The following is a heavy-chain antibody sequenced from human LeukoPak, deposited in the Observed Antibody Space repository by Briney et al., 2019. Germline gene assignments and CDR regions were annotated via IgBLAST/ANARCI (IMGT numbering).Heavy chain of an antibody. CDR1: GGSISSYY. J-gene: IGHJ4*02. Sequence: PSETLSLTCTVSGGSISSYYWSWIRQPPGKGLEWIGYMYYSGTINYNPSLKSRVTISVDTSKNQFSLKLSSVTPADTAVYYCARDRGANPELVDYWGQGTLVTVSS. CDR2: MYYSGTI. D-gene: IGHD1-14*01. V-gene: IGHV4-59*01. CDR3: ARDRGANPELVDY.